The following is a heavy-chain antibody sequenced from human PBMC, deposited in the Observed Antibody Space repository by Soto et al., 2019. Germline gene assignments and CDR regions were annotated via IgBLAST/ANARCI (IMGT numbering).Heavy chain of an antibody. D-gene: IGHD2-21*02. Sequence: QITLKESGPTLVKPTQTLTLTCTFSGFSLSTGGMGVGWIRQPPGKALEWLALIYWDDDKRYSPSLKSRLTIAKDTSKKQVVLTMTNMDPVDTATYYCVHSRCGGDCLQSYSSHYYYGMDVWGQGTTVTVSS. V-gene: IGHV2-5*02. CDR1: GFSLSTGGMG. CDR3: VHSRCGGDCLQSYSSHYYYGMDV. J-gene: IGHJ6*02. CDR2: IYWDDDK.